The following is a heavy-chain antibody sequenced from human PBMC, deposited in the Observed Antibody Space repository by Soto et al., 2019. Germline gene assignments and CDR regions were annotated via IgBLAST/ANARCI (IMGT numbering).Heavy chain of an antibody. CDR1: GGSFRNYY. J-gene: IGHJ5*02. CDR2: VNHSGEA. CDR3: ARAEGFPRPCFDT. D-gene: IGHD3-10*01. V-gene: IGHV4-34*01. Sequence: SETLSLTCGVYGGSFRNYYWIWVRQPPGKGLEWIGEVNHSGEATYNPSLQSRITISLDTSNSQFSLRLTSVTAADTAMYFCARAEGFPRPCFDTGGQGTQVTFPS.